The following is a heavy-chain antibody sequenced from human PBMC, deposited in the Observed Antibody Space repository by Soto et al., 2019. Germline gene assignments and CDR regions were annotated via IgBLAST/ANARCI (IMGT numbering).Heavy chain of an antibody. D-gene: IGHD4-17*01. CDR1: GYTFTSYA. Sequence: ASVKVSCKASGYTFTSYAMHWVRQAPGQRLEWMGWINAGNGNTKYSQKFQGRVTITSYTSASTAYMELSSLRSEDMAVYYCARTVGYYYGMDVWGQGTTVTVSS. CDR2: INAGNGNT. V-gene: IGHV1-3*01. CDR3: ARTVGYYYGMDV. J-gene: IGHJ6*02.